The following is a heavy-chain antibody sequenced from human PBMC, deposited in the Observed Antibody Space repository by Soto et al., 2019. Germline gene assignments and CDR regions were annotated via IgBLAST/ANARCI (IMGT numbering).Heavy chain of an antibody. Sequence: ASVKVSCKASGYSFTDYHIHWVRQAPGQGLEWLGRINPKSGGTSTAQKFQGWVTMTTDTSISTASMELTRLTSDDTAIYYCARGDSTDCSNAVCSFFYNHDMDVWGQGTTVTVSS. CDR1: GYSFTDYH. CDR3: ARGDSTDCSNAVCSFFYNHDMDV. J-gene: IGHJ6*02. D-gene: IGHD2-8*01. CDR2: INPKSGGT. V-gene: IGHV1-2*04.